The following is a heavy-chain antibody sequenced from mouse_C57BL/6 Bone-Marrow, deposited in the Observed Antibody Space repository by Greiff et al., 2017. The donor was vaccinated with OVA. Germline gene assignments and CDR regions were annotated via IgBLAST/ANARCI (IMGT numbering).Heavy chain of an antibody. V-gene: IGHV3-8*01. J-gene: IGHJ2*01. D-gene: IGHD1-1*01. CDR2: ISSGGGT. CDR3: ARLRSTTVVGHFDY. Sequence: EVQLQESGPGLAKPSPTLSLSCSATGYTITSYYLNWIRQLPGKKLECIGYISSGGGTYYNPSLNSRISITRDTSKNQYYLQLNCVTTEDTATYYCARLRSTTVVGHFDYWGQGTTLTVSS. CDR1: GYTITSYY.